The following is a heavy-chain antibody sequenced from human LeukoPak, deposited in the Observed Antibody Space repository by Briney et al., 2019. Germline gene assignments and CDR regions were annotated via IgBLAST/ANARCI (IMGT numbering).Heavy chain of an antibody. V-gene: IGHV3-23*01. Sequence: GGSLRLSCAASGFTFSSYAMSWVRQAPGKGLEWVSAISGSGDSTYYADSVKGRFTISRDNSKNTLYLQMNSLRAEDTAVYYCAKGSDAYSSSAAPRYGMDVWGQGTTVTVSS. CDR2: ISGSGDST. D-gene: IGHD6-6*01. CDR3: AKGSDAYSSSAAPRYGMDV. J-gene: IGHJ6*02. CDR1: GFTFSSYA.